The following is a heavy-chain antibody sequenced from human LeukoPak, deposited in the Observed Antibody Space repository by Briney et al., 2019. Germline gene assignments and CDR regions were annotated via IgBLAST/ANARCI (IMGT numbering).Heavy chain of an antibody. D-gene: IGHD3-3*01. J-gene: IGHJ6*03. Sequence: SETLSLTCTVSGGSISSGGYYWSWIRQPAGKGLEWIGRIYTSGSTNYNPSLKSRVTISVDTSKNQFSLKLSSVTAADTAVYYCAREGATDFWSGYYRDDYYYVDVWGKGTTVTVSS. CDR1: GGSISSGGYY. V-gene: IGHV4-61*02. CDR2: IYTSGST. CDR3: AREGATDFWSGYYRDDYYYVDV.